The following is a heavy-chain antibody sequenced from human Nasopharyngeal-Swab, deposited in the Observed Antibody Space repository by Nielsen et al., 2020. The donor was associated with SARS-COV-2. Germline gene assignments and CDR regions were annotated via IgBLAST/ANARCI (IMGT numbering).Heavy chain of an antibody. D-gene: IGHD3-22*01. CDR2: IYSGGST. V-gene: IGHV3-53*01. CDR1: GFTFSSYA. Sequence: GESLKISCAASGFTFSSYAMSWVRQAPGKGLEWVSVIYSGGSTYYADSVKGRFTISRDNSKNTLYLQMNSLRAEDTAVYYCAREGTTYYYDSSGYYSEYYFDYWGQGTLVTVSS. CDR3: AREGTTYYYDSSGYYSEYYFDY. J-gene: IGHJ4*02.